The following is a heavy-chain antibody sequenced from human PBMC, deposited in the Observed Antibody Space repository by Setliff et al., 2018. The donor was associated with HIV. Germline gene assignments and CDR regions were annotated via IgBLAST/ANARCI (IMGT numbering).Heavy chain of an antibody. Sequence: PGGSLRLSCAASGFTVSSNYMSWVRQAPGKGLEWVSVLYSGGSRYYADSVKGRFTISRDRSKNTLYLQMNGLRAEDTAVYYCARDKTAVYGSANYYKSPLGFWGQGTLVTVSS. CDR1: GFTVSSNY. CDR2: LYSGGSR. D-gene: IGHD3-10*01. V-gene: IGHV3-53*01. CDR3: ARDKTAVYGSANYYKSPLGF. J-gene: IGHJ4*02.